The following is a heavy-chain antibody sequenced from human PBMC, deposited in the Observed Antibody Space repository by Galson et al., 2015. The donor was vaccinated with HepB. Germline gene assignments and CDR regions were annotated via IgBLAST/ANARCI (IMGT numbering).Heavy chain of an antibody. CDR3: ARRGDDSYYSSGY. Sequence: SLRLSCAASGFTFSNYAMRWVRQAPGKGLEWVSSITNSGDATYYVDSVKGRFTISRDNSKNTVYLQMNSLRAEDTAVYYCARRGDDSYYSSGYWGQGTLVPVSS. D-gene: IGHD3-22*01. V-gene: IGHV3-23*01. J-gene: IGHJ4*02. CDR1: GFTFSNYA. CDR2: ITNSGDAT.